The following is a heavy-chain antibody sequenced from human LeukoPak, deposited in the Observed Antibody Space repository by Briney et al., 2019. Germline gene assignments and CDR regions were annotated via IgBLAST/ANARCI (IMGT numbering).Heavy chain of an antibody. CDR2: LNPNSGNT. CDR3: ARGFNYDILTGYQFDP. CDR1: GYTFTSYD. D-gene: IGHD3-9*01. J-gene: IGHJ5*02. Sequence: ASVKVSCKASGYTFTSYDINWVRQATGQGLEWMGWLNPNSGNTDYAQKFQGRVTMTRNTAISTAYMELSSLRSEDTAVYYCARGFNYDILTGYQFDPWGQGTLVTVSS. V-gene: IGHV1-8*01.